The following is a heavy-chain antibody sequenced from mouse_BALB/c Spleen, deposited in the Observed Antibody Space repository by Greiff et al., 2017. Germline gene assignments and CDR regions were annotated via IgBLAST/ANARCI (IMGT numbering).Heavy chain of an antibody. CDR2: ISSGSSTI. Sequence: EVQLVESGGGLVKPGGSRKLSCAASGFTFSSFGMHWVRQAPEKGLEWVAYISSGSSTIYYADKVKGRFTIARDNPKNTLFLQMTSLRSEDTAMYDSARASGDYAIDYWGQGTSVTVSS. V-gene: IGHV5-17*02. CDR3: ARASGDYAIDY. CDR1: GFTFSSFG. J-gene: IGHJ4*01.